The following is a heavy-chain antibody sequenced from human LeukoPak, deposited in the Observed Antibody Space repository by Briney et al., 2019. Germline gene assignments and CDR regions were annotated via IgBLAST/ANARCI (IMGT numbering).Heavy chain of an antibody. CDR3: ASPGSSGWYVDPYFDY. Sequence: SETLSHTCGVWGGSFCGYYWRWIRQPPGEGGVGLGEINHSGSTNYNPSLKSRVTISVDTSKNQFSLELSSVTAADTAVYYCASPGSSGWYVDPYFDYWGQGTLVTVSS. CDR1: GGSFCGYY. CDR2: INHSGST. J-gene: IGHJ4*02. D-gene: IGHD6-19*01. V-gene: IGHV4-34*01.